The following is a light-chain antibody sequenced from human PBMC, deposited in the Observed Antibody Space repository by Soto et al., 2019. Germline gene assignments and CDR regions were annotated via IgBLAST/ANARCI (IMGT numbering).Light chain of an antibody. V-gene: IGKV3-11*01. CDR1: QGISSY. CDR3: QQRANWPLT. J-gene: IGKJ4*01. Sequence: EIVLTQSPATLSLSPGERATLSCRASQGISSYLAWYQQKPGQAPRLLIYDASNRATGIPARFSGSGSGTDFTLTISSLEPADFAVYYCQQRANWPLTLGGGTKVEIK. CDR2: DAS.